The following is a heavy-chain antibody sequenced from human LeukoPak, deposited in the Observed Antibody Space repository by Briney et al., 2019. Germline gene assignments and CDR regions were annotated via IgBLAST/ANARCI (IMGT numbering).Heavy chain of an antibody. CDR3: ARDSGGYDYERAFDF. CDR2: IYFTGRT. D-gene: IGHD5-12*01. Sequence: SETLSLTCGVSGGSISSTNWWSWVRQPPGQGLEWIGCIYFTGRTTYNPSLQSRVTISVDTSKNQFSLRLDSVTTADAAVYFCARDSGGYDYERAFDFWGQGTKVTVSS. V-gene: IGHV4-4*02. J-gene: IGHJ3*01. CDR1: GGSISSTNW.